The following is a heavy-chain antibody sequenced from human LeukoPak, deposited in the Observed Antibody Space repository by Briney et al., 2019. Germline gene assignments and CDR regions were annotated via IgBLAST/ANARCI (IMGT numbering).Heavy chain of an antibody. V-gene: IGHV5-10-1*01. CDR2: IDPTDSYT. J-gene: IGHJ6*02. CDR1: GYIFTSYW. Sequence: AGESLKISCKGSGYIFTSYWITWVRQMPGKGLEWMGMIDPTDSYTNYSPSFQGHVTISADKSISTAYLQWNSLKASDTAMYYCARPGRGLDVWGQGTTVIVSS. CDR3: ARPGRGLDV.